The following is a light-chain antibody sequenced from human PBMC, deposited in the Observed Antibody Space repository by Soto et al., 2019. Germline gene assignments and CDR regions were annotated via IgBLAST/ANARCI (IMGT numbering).Light chain of an antibody. CDR2: RAS. CDR3: QHYDSYSGT. CDR1: QTISSW. J-gene: IGKJ3*01. V-gene: IGKV1-5*03. Sequence: DIQMTQSPSTLSASVGDRDTITCRASQTISSWLAWYQQKPGKAPKLLIYRASSLESGVPSRFSGSGSGAEITLTISSLQPDDFATYYCQHYDSYSGTFGPGTEVDIK.